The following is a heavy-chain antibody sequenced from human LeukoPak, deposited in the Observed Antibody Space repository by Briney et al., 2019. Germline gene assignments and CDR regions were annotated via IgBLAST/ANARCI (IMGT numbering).Heavy chain of an antibody. D-gene: IGHD5-12*01. CDR1: GGTFSSYA. CDR2: IIPILGIA. V-gene: IGHV1-69*04. Sequence: GSSVKVSCKASGGTFSSYAISWVRQAPGQGLEWMGRIIPILGIANYAQKFQGRVTITADKSTSTAYMELSSLRSEDTAVYYCARDIVATLAPDFDYWGQGTQVTVSS. CDR3: ARDIVATLAPDFDY. J-gene: IGHJ4*02.